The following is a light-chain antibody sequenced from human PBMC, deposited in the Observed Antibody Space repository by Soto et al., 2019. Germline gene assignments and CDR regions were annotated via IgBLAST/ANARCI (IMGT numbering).Light chain of an antibody. J-gene: IGLJ1*01. CDR3: SSYTCSSTLYV. Sequence: QSLLTQPASVSGSPGQSITISCTGTSSDGGSYNLVSWYQQHPGKAPKLMIYEGSKRPSGVSNRFSGSKSGNTASLTISGRQAEDEADYCCSSYTCSSTLYVCGTGKKVTGL. V-gene: IGLV2-14*02. CDR2: EGS. CDR1: SSDGGSYNL.